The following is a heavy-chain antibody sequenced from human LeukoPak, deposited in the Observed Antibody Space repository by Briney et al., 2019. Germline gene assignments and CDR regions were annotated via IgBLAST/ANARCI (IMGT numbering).Heavy chain of an antibody. CDR3: ARDLTHRRNYDNSGYQIVPAF. CDR2: ISGYNGNT. V-gene: IGHV1-18*01. CDR1: GYIFTNFG. Sequence: GASVQGSCKASGYIFTNFGTSWVRQARGQGLDWMGWISGYNGNTKYVQKFQGRVTMTTDTSTSTAYMELRSLRSDDTAVYCCARDLTHRRNYDNSGYQIVPAFWGQGTLVTVSS. J-gene: IGHJ4*02. D-gene: IGHD3-22*01.